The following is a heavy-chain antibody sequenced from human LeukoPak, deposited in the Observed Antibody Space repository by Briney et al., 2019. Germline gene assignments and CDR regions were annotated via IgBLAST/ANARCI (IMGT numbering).Heavy chain of an antibody. CDR3: ARGLNGHWYFDL. Sequence: ASVKVSCKASGYTFTVYYMHWVRQAPGQGLKWMGWINPNSGGTNYAQKFQGWVTMTRDTSISTAYMELSRLRSDDTAVYYCARGLNGHWYFDLWGRGTLVTVSS. V-gene: IGHV1-2*04. CDR2: INPNSGGT. CDR1: GYTFTVYY. J-gene: IGHJ2*01.